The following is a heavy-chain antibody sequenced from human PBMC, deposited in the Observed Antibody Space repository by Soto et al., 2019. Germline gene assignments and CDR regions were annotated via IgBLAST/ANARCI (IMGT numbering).Heavy chain of an antibody. D-gene: IGHD3-3*01. CDR3: ARVLEWLRGNWFDP. J-gene: IGHJ5*02. CDR1: GGSISSGGYS. CDR2: IYHSGST. Sequence: QLQLQESGSGLVKPSQTLSLTCAVSGGSISSGGYSWSWIRQPPGKGLEWIGYIYHSGSTYYNPSLKSRVTISVDRSKNQFSLKLSSVTAADTAVYYCARVLEWLRGNWFDPWGQGTLVTVSS. V-gene: IGHV4-30-2*01.